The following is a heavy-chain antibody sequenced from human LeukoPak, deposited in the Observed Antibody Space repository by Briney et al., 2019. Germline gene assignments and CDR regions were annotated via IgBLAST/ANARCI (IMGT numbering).Heavy chain of an antibody. CDR3: ARDYGGNFQH. V-gene: IGHV4-59*01. CDR2: IYYSGST. Sequence: SETLSLACTVSGGSISSYYWSWIRQPPGKGLEWIGYIYYSGSTNYNPSLKSRVTISVDTSKNQFSLKLSSVTAADTAVYYCARDYGGNFQHWGQGTLVTVSS. J-gene: IGHJ1*01. CDR1: GGSISSYY. D-gene: IGHD4-23*01.